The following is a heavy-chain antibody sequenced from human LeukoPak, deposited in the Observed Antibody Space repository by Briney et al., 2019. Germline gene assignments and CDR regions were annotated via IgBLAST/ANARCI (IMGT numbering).Heavy chain of an antibody. Sequence: GSLRLSCAASEFTFSSYSMNWVRQAPGKGLEWVSYITNSGNSKSYADSVKGRFTISRDNSKNTLYLQMNSLRAEDTAVYYCAKMYASGWYGENWGQGTLVTVSS. CDR3: AKMYASGWYGEN. J-gene: IGHJ4*02. D-gene: IGHD6-19*01. CDR1: EFTFSSYS. CDR2: ITNSGNSK. V-gene: IGHV3-48*01.